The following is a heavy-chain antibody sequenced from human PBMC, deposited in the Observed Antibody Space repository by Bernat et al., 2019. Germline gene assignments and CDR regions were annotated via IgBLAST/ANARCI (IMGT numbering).Heavy chain of an antibody. CDR3: ARLLYGASNY. V-gene: IGHV3-48*03. CDR2: ISSSGSTI. J-gene: IGHJ4*02. Sequence: VQLVESGGGVVQPGRSLRLSCAASGFTFSSYEMNWVRQAPGKGLEWVSYISSSGSTIYYADSVKGRFTISRDNAKNSLYLQMNSLRAEDTAVYYCARLLYGASNYWGQGTLVTVSS. D-gene: IGHD4-17*01. CDR1: GFTFSSYE.